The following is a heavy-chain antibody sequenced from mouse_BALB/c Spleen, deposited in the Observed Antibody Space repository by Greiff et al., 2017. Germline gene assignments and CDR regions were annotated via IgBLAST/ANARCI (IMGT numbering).Heavy chain of an antibody. D-gene: IGHD2-4*01. J-gene: IGHJ3*01. CDR3: AKCPYDYDRTWFAY. V-gene: IGHV2-3*01. CDR2: IWGDGST. Sequence: VKLVESGPGLVAPSQSLSITCTVSGFSLTSYGVSWVRQPPGKGLEWLGVIWGDGSTNYHSALISRLSISKDNSKSQVFLKLNSLQTDDTATYYCAKCPYDYDRTWFAYWGQGTLVTVSA. CDR1: GFSLTSYG.